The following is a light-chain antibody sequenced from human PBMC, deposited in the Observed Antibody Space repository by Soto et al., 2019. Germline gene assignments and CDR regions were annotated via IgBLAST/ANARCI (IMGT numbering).Light chain of an antibody. CDR3: QQYNIWPQT. V-gene: IGKV3-15*01. J-gene: IGKJ1*01. CDR2: GAS. Sequence: EFVLTQSPGTLSLSPGERATLSCRASQSVSSSYLAWYQQKPGQAPRLLIYGASTRATGIPARFSGSGSGTEFTLTISSLQSEDFAVYFCQQYNIWPQTFGQGTKVDIK. CDR1: QSVSSSY.